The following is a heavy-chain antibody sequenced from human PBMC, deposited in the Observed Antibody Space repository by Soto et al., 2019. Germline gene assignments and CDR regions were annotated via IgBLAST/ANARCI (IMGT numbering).Heavy chain of an antibody. CDR2: INAGNGNT. J-gene: IGHJ4*02. CDR1: GYTFTSYA. D-gene: IGHD3-9*01. CDR3: ARERPVVLRYFDWLLFLLVY. V-gene: IGHV1-3*01. Sequence: RGASVKVSCKASGYTFTSYAMHWVRQAPGQRLEWMGWINAGNGNTKYSQKSQGRVTITRDTSASTAYMELSSLRSEDTAVYYCARERPVVLRYFDWLLFLLVYWGQGTLVTVSS.